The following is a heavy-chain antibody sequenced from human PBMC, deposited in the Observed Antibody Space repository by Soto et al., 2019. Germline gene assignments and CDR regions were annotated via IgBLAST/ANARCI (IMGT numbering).Heavy chain of an antibody. CDR3: ARDYAYGFDI. V-gene: IGHV3-48*02. CDR2: ISTSSGVT. CDR1: GFIFSSYT. D-gene: IGHD3-16*01. J-gene: IGHJ3*02. Sequence: EVQLVESGGGLVQPGGSLRLSCAASGFIFSSYTMNWVRQPPGKGLEWVAYISTSSGVTSYADSVKGRFSISRDNADNSLYLRMDSLRDDDTAIYHCARDYAYGFDIWGQGTMVTASS.